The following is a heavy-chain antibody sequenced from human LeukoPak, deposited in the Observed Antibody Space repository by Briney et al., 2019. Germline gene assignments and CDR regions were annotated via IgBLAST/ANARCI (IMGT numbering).Heavy chain of an antibody. CDR1: GGSISSHY. Sequence: SETLSLTCTVSGGSISSHYWSWIRQPPGKGLEWIGYIYYSGSTNYNPSLKSRVTISVDTSKNQFSLKLSSVTAADTAVYYCAREYDFWSGYFDYWSEGTLVTVSS. CDR3: AREYDFWSGYFDY. CDR2: IYYSGST. D-gene: IGHD3-3*01. V-gene: IGHV4-59*11. J-gene: IGHJ4*02.